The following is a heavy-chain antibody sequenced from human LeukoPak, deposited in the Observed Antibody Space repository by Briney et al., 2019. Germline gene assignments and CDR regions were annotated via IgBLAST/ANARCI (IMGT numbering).Heavy chain of an antibody. J-gene: IGHJ4*02. D-gene: IGHD6-25*01. Sequence: PGGSLRLSCTASGFTFSSYAMSWVRQAPGKGLEWVSIISGSGYSTCYADSVKGRFTISRDNSKNTLYLQMNSLRAEDTAVYYCAKVLGMYGSSGYAWYFDYWGQGTLVTVSS. V-gene: IGHV3-23*01. CDR3: AKVLGMYGSSGYAWYFDY. CDR2: ISGSGYST. CDR1: GFTFSSYA.